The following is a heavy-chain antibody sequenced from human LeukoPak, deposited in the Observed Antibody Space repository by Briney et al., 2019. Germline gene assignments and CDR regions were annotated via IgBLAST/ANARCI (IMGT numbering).Heavy chain of an antibody. D-gene: IGHD2-15*01. Sequence: GGSLRLSCAASGFTFSSYWVSWVRQAPGKGLEWVANIKQDGSEKYYVDSVKGRFTISGDNAKNSLYLQMNSLRAEDTAVYYCARADSVGVRYCSGGSCQYYYYYYMDVWGKGTTVTVSS. CDR1: GFTFSSYW. CDR2: IKQDGSEK. J-gene: IGHJ6*03. V-gene: IGHV3-7*01. CDR3: ARADSVGVRYCSGGSCQYYYYYYMDV.